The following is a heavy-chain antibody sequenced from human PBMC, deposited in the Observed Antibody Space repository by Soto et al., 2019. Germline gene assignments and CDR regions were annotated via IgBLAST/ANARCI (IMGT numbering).Heavy chain of an antibody. J-gene: IGHJ4*02. CDR1: GGSISSTNW. D-gene: IGHD1-26*01. CDR3: ARTGGGVVGADFDY. V-gene: IGHV4-4*02. CDR2: IYHSGST. Sequence: QVQLQESGPGLVKPSGTLSLTCTVSGGSISSTNWWSWVRQPPGEGLEWMGEIYHSGSTNYNPSLKRRVTISVDKSKNQFSLKLRSVTAADTAVYYCARTGGGVVGADFDYWGQGTLVTVSS.